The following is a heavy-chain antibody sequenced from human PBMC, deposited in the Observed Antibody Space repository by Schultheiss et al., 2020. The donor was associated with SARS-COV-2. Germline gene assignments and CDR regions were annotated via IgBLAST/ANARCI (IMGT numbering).Heavy chain of an antibody. V-gene: IGHV3-23*01. CDR3: AKDMSGYSNHFDY. CDR2: ISSSGSFT. J-gene: IGHJ4*02. CDR1: GFTFSSYV. Sequence: GESLKISCAASGFTFSSYVLHWVRQAPGKGLEWVSRISSSGSFTYYADSVKGRFTISRDNSKNTLYLQMNSLRAEDTAVYYCAKDMSGYSNHFDYWGQGTLVTVSS. D-gene: IGHD4-11*01.